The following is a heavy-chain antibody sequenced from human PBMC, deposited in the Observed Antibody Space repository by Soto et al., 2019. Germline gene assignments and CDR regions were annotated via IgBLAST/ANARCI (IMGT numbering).Heavy chain of an antibody. CDR1: GFTFSSYA. J-gene: IGHJ1*01. CDR2: ISSNGGTT. V-gene: IGHV3-64D*06. D-gene: IGHD6-19*01. CDR3: VKDPGAVTGDEYFQH. Sequence: GGSLRLSCSASGFTFSSYAMNWVRQAPGKGLEYASGISSNGGTTYYVDSVKGRFIISRDNSKNTLYLQMSSLRTDDTAVYYCVKDPGAVTGDEYFQHWGLGTLVTVSS.